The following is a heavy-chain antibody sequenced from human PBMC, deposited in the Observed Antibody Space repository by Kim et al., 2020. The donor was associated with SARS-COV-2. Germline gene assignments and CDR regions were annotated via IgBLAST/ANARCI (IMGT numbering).Heavy chain of an antibody. D-gene: IGHD7-27*01. V-gene: IGHV3-23*01. CDR3: AKVRAGHLGYYYYGRDV. Sequence: VKGRFTISRDNSKNKLYLQMNRLRAEDTAVYYGAKVRAGHLGYYYYGRDVWGQGTTVTVSS. J-gene: IGHJ6*01.